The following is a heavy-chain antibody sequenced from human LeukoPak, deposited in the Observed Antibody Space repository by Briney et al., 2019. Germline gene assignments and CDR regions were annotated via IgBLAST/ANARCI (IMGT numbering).Heavy chain of an antibody. CDR2: MNPNSGNT. V-gene: IGHV1-8*02. CDR1: GGTFSSYA. D-gene: IGHD3-10*01. CDR3: ARAYYYGSGSYYNGSCDAFDI. Sequence: GASVKVSCKASGGTFSSYAISWVRQAPGQGLEWMGWMNPNSGNTGYAQKFQGRVTMTRNTSISTAYMELSSLRSEDTAVYYCARAYYYGSGSYYNGSCDAFDIWGQGTMVTVSS. J-gene: IGHJ3*02.